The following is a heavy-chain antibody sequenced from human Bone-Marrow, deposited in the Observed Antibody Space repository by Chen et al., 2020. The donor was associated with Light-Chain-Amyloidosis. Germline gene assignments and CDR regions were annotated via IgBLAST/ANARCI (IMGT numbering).Heavy chain of an antibody. CDR3: AKVKLSSGYMYYYYGMDV. D-gene: IGHD3-22*01. V-gene: IGHV3-23*01. Sequence: EVHLLESGCGLVQPGGSLRLSCAASGFTFSSYAMSWVSQAPGKGLEWVSAISGSGDSTYYADSVKGRFTISRDNSKNTLYLQMNSLRAEDTAVYYCAKVKLSSGYMYYYYGMDVWGQGTTVTVSS. CDR2: ISGSGDST. CDR1: GFTFSSYA. J-gene: IGHJ6*02.